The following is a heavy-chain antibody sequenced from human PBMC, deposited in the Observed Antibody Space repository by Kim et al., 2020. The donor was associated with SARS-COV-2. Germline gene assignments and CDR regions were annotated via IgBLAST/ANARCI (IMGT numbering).Heavy chain of an antibody. CDR2: INPNSGGT. CDR1: GYTFTGYY. Sequence: ASVKVSCKASGYTFTGYYMHWVRQAPGQGLEWMGWINPNSGGTNYAQKFQGRVTMTRDTSISTAYMELSRLRSDDTAVYYCARDVDSGYDYSSGRFTLNWFDPWGQGTLVTVSS. D-gene: IGHD5-12*01. V-gene: IGHV1-2*02. J-gene: IGHJ5*02. CDR3: ARDVDSGYDYSSGRFTLNWFDP.